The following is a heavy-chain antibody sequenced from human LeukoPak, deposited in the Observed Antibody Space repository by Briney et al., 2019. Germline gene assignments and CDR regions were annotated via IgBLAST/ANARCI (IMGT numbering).Heavy chain of an antibody. CDR2: ISSSGSTI. Sequence: GGSLRLSCAASGFTFSSYEMNWVRQAPGKGLEWVSYISSSGSTIYYADSVKGRFTISRDNAKNSLYLQINSLRAEDTAIYYCARRSYYDNSGYDYWGQGTLVIVSS. V-gene: IGHV3-48*03. J-gene: IGHJ4*02. CDR3: ARRSYYDNSGYDY. CDR1: GFTFSSYE. D-gene: IGHD3-22*01.